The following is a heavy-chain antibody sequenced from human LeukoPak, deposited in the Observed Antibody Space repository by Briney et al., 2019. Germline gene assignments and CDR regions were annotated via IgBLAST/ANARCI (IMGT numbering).Heavy chain of an antibody. CDR3: ARDGVVVVPAAMQDYYYYYMDV. CDR1: GFNFNTYS. J-gene: IGHJ6*03. Sequence: GGSLRLSCEASGFNFNTYSMAWVRQAPGKGLEWVSYISSSGSTIYYADSVKGRFTISRDNAKNSLYLQMNSLRAEDTAVYYCARDGVVVVPAAMQDYYYYYMDVWGKGTTVTISS. D-gene: IGHD2-2*01. CDR2: ISSSGSTI. V-gene: IGHV3-48*04.